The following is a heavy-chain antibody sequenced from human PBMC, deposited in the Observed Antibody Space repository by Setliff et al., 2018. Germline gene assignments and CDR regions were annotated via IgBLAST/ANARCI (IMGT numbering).Heavy chain of an antibody. CDR1: GGSLTNRF. J-gene: IGHJ6*02. D-gene: IGHD2-21*01. Sequence: ETLSLTCTVSGGSLTNRFWSWVRQSPGKGLEWVSSISDTTNFIYYADSVKGRFTISRDTAKNSLYLQVNSLRAEDTAVYYCARDWRHKAMDVWGQGTTVTVSS. V-gene: IGHV3-21*01. CDR2: ISDTTNFI. CDR3: ARDWRHKAMDV.